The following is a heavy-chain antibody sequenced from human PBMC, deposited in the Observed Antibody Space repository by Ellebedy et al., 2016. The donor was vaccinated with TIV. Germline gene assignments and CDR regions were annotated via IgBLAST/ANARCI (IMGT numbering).Heavy chain of an antibody. CDR1: GGSIRGYY. J-gene: IGHJ4*02. V-gene: IGHV4-59*12. D-gene: IGHD4-17*01. CDR2: IFYIGST. Sequence: SETLSLXXTVSGGSIRGYYWSWIRQPPGKGLEWIGYIFYIGSTNYNPSLKSRVTMSVDTSKNQFSLKLSSVTAADTAVYYCARGGGDYGDYYFDYWGQGTLVTVSS. CDR3: ARGGGDYGDYYFDY.